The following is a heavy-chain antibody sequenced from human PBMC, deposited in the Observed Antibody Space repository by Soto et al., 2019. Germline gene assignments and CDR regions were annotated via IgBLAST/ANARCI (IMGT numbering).Heavy chain of an antibody. CDR3: ARDQATMVRGVGNFDC. Sequence: QVQLQESGPGLVKPSETLSLTCIVSGGSISSYYWSWIRQPPGKGLEWIGYISYSRSTNYNPSLKSRVTMSLDTSVNQFSLKLSSVTAADTAVYYCARDQATMVRGVGNFDCWGQGTLVTVSS. V-gene: IGHV4-59*01. J-gene: IGHJ4*02. CDR1: GGSISSYY. D-gene: IGHD3-10*01. CDR2: ISYSRST.